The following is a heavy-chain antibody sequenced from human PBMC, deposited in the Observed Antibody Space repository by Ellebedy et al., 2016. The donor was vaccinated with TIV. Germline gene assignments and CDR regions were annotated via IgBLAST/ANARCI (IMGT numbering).Heavy chain of an antibody. J-gene: IGHJ4*02. CDR1: TSTFRNYD. Sequence: GESLKISCAGSTSTFRNYDFSWVRQAPGKGLEWVSVISAGGDTTYYADSVKGRFTISTHNSRNTLYLQMTNLRTEDTAVYYCAKGSFPFGDKSERIYSFQYWGQGTLVTVSS. D-gene: IGHD3-10*01. V-gene: IGHV3-23*01. CDR2: ISAGGDTT. CDR3: AKGSFPFGDKSERIYSFQY.